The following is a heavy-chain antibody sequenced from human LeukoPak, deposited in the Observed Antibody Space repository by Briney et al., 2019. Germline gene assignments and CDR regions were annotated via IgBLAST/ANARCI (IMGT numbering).Heavy chain of an antibody. J-gene: IGHJ4*02. CDR2: ISGSGGST. V-gene: IGHV3-23*01. Sequence: PGGSLRLSCAASGFTFSSYAMSWVRQAPGKGLEWVSAISGSGGSTYYADSVKGRFTISRDNSKNTLYLQMNSLRAEDTALYYCARDSYGDYSAFDYWGQGTLVTVSS. CDR3: ARDSYGDYSAFDY. D-gene: IGHD4-17*01. CDR1: GFTFSSYA.